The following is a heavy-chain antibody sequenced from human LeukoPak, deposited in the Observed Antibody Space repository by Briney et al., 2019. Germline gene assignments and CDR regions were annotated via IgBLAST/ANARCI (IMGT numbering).Heavy chain of an antibody. D-gene: IGHD3/OR15-3a*01. J-gene: IGHJ4*02. Sequence: PGGSLRLSCAASGFTFSSFAKSWVRQAPGKGLEWVSLIGSGGGTTYYADSVKGRFTISRDNSKNTLFLQISSLRAEDTAVYYCAKSLWAGRYYFDYWGQGTLVTVSS. CDR2: IGSGGGTT. V-gene: IGHV3-23*01. CDR1: GFTFSSFA. CDR3: AKSLWAGRYYFDY.